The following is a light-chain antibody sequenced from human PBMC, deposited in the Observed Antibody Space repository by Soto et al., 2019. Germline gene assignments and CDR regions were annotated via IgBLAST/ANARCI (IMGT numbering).Light chain of an antibody. CDR1: QNISSSC. CDR3: QRHGISQVT. V-gene: IGKV3-20*01. Sequence: ESLLTQSTSTQRRAGGESGSLSCPASQNISSSCLAWYQQKPGQAPRLLIYGASSRATGIPDRFSGSGSGTDITLTISSLEPEDFALYYCQRHGISQVTCGQGTRLEIK. CDR2: GAS. J-gene: IGKJ5*01.